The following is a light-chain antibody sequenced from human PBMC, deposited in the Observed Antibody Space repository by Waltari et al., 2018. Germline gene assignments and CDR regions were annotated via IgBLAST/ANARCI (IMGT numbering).Light chain of an antibody. CDR1: ISNVGNYY. CDR3: ATWDNSLSEVV. CDR2: DNH. V-gene: IGLV1-51*01. Sequence: QSVLTQPPSVSAAPGQRVTISCSGSISNVGNYYVSWYHQLPGTAPKHLIYDNHKRHTGIPDRFSASKSGTSATLGITGLQIGDEADYYCATWDNSLSEVVFGGGTKLTVL. J-gene: IGLJ2*01.